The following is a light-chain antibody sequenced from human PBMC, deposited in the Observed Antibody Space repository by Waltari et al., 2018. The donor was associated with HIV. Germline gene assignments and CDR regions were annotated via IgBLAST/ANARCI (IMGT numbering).Light chain of an antibody. CDR2: KAS. J-gene: IGKJ1*01. Sequence: DIQMTQSPPTLSASVGDRVTITCRASQSVSSSLAWYQQKPGKAPNLLIFKASSLQNGVPPRFSGSGSGTDFTLTLSGLQPDDFATYYCQQYLTFSRTFGQGTQV. V-gene: IGKV1-5*03. CDR3: QQYLTFSRT. CDR1: QSVSSS.